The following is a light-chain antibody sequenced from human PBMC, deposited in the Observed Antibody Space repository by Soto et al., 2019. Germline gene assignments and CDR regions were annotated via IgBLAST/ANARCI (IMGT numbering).Light chain of an antibody. CDR1: SSDVGGYNY. J-gene: IGLJ1*01. CDR3: SSYTTSNTRQIV. CDR2: DVS. Sequence: ALTQPASMAGVPGESITISCTGTSSDVGGYNYVSWYQHHPGKAPKLMIFDVSNRPSGVSNRFSGSKSGNTASLTISGLQPEDEADYYCSSYTTSNTRQIVFGTGTKVTVL. V-gene: IGLV2-14*03.